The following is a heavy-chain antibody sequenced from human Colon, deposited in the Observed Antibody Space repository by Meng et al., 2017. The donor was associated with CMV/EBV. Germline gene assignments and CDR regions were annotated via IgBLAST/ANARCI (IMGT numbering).Heavy chain of an antibody. CDR3: ARENRGSFDI. V-gene: IGHV4-39*07. CDR1: RGSLSSRSYY. CDR2: MSDGANT. J-gene: IGHJ3*02. Sequence: GSLRLSCTVSRGSLSSRSYYWGWIRQPPGKGLEWIGSMSDGANTYYNPSLKTRVTISLDSSQDQFSLNLRSVTVADTAVYYCARENRGSFDIWGRGTMVTVSS. D-gene: IGHD3-10*01.